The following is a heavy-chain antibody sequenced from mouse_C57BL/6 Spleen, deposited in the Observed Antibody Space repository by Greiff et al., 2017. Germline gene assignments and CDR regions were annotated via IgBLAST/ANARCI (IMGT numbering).Heavy chain of an antibody. J-gene: IGHJ3*01. Sequence: EVKLMESGGGLVKPGGSLKLSCAASGFTFSDYGMHWVRQAPEKGLEWVAYISSGSSTIYYADTVKGRFTISRDNAKNTLFLQMTSLRSEDTAMYYCVHYDGYYGGFAYWGQGTLVTVSA. CDR1: GFTFSDYG. CDR2: ISSGSSTI. V-gene: IGHV5-17*01. D-gene: IGHD2-3*01. CDR3: VHYDGYYGGFAY.